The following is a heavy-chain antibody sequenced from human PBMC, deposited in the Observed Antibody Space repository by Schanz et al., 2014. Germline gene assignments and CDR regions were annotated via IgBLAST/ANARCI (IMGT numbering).Heavy chain of an antibody. CDR1: GYTFTSYD. CDR3: TKGRTFGR. J-gene: IGHJ4*02. D-gene: IGHD3-10*01. Sequence: QVQLVQSGAEAKKPGASVKVSCKASGYTFTSYDINWVRQATGQGLEWMGWMNSKTGNAGYAQRFQCRVTITSNTSIATAYLDSSSLRSGDTAVYYCTKGRTFGRWGQGTLVAVSS. V-gene: IGHV1-8*01. CDR2: MNSKTGNA.